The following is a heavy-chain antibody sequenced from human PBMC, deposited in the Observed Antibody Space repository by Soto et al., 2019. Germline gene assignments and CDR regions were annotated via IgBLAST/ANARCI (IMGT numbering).Heavy chain of an antibody. CDR2: ISGSGGST. CDR1: GFTFSSYA. J-gene: IGHJ6*02. Sequence: EVQLLESGGGLVQPGGSLRLSCAASGFTFSSYAMSWVHQAPGKGLEWVSAISGSGGSTYYADSVKGRFTISRDNSKNTLYLQMNSLRAEDTAVYYCAKSLRATGVYYYGMDVWGQGTTVTVSS. V-gene: IGHV3-23*01. CDR3: AKSLRATGVYYYGMDV. D-gene: IGHD5-12*01.